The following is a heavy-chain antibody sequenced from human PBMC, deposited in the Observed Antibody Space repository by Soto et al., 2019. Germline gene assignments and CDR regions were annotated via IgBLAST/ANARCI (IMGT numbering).Heavy chain of an antibody. J-gene: IGHJ4*02. Sequence: ESGGGLVQPGGSLRLSCAASGFTFSSYWMSWVRQAPGKGLEWVANIKQDGSEKYYVDSVKGRFTISRDNAKNSLYLQMNSLRAEDTAVYYCASFRGNYDISGFDYWGQGTLVTVSS. CDR2: IKQDGSEK. D-gene: IGHD3-9*01. CDR1: GFTFSSYW. V-gene: IGHV3-7*01. CDR3: ASFRGNYDISGFDY.